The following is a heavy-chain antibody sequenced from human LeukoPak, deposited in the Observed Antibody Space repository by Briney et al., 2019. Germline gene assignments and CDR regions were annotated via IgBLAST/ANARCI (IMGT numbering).Heavy chain of an antibody. CDR2: ITSDSRGI. CDR3: ANHVFRSPSYYFDY. D-gene: IGHD2/OR15-2a*01. Sequence: GGSLRLSCVASGFTYSHYGMNWVRQAPGKGLEWVSGITSDSRGIYYADSVKGRFTIYRDNSKMTLYLQMDSLGVEDTAVYYCANHVFRSPSYYFDYWGQGTLVTVSS. CDR1: GFTYSHYG. J-gene: IGHJ4*02. V-gene: IGHV3-23*01.